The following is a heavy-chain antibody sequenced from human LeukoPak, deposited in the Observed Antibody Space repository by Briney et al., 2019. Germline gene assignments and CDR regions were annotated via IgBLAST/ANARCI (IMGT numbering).Heavy chain of an antibody. CDR3: AKSGGVAYDSSGYYPGQYYYYYGMDV. J-gene: IGHJ6*02. CDR1: GFTFSSYA. V-gene: IGHV3-23*01. D-gene: IGHD3-22*01. CDR2: ISGSGGST. Sequence: GGSLRLSCAAPGFTFSSYAMSWVRQAPGKGLEWVSAISGSGGSTYYADSVKGRFTISRDNSKNTLYLQMNSLRAEDTAVYYCAKSGGVAYDSSGYYPGQYYYYYGMDVWGQGTTVTVSS.